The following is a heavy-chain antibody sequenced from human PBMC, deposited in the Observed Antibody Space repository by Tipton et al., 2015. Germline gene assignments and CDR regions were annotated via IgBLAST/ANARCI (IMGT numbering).Heavy chain of an antibody. J-gene: IGHJ6*02. D-gene: IGHD6-19*01. CDR2: VNSDGSST. V-gene: IGHV3-74*01. CDR3: ARTIPVAGTYGMDV. CDR1: GFTFTNYW. Sequence: SLRLSCAASGFTFTNYWMHWVRQAPGKGLVWVSRVNSDGSSTSYAESVKGRFTISRDNSRNTVNLQMNRLRAEDTAVYYCARTIPVAGTYGMDVWGQGTTVTVSS.